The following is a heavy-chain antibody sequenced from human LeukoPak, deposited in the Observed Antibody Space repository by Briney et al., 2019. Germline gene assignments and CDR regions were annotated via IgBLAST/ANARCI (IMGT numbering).Heavy chain of an antibody. CDR1: GFTFSSYD. CDR3: VRDPSGSGFAFDS. D-gene: IGHD1-1*01. J-gene: IGHJ4*02. V-gene: IGHV3-33*08. Sequence: GGSLRLSCVVSGFTFSSYDMHWVRQAPGKGLEWVAFIWFDGSNKHYADSVKGRFTISRDNSEDTLYLQMNSLRAEDTAVYYCVRDPSGSGFAFDSWGQGALVTVSS. CDR2: IWFDGSNK.